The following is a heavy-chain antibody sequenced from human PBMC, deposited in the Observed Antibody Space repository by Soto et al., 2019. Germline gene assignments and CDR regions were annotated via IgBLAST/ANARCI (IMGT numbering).Heavy chain of an antibody. CDR3: ATLERIGGGTWDY. CDR2: IRNRANSHTT. J-gene: IGHJ4*02. V-gene: IGHV3-72*01. CDR1: GFTFSDHY. D-gene: IGHD1-26*01. Sequence: EVQLVESGGGLVQPGGSLRLSCAASGFTFSDHYMDWVRQSPGKGLEWVGRIRNRANSHTTVYAASVKGSFTISRDDSKNSVFLEMNSLKTEDTAVYYCATLERIGGGTWDYWGQGTLVTVSS.